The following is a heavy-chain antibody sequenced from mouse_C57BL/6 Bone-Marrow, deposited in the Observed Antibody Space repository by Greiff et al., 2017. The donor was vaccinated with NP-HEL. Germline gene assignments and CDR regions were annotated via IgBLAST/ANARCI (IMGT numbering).Heavy chain of an antibody. CDR1: GFTFSDYY. CDR2: INYDGSST. Sequence: EVKLVEPEGGLVQPGSSMKLSCTASGFTFSDYYMAWVRQVPEKGLEWVANINYDGSSTYYLDPLKSRFTFSIDNANNILYLQMSSLKSEDTATYCCATSGTPFAMGCWGQVASVTVS. CDR3: ATSGTPFAMGC. D-gene: IGHD4-1*01. J-gene: IGHJ4*01. V-gene: IGHV5-16*01.